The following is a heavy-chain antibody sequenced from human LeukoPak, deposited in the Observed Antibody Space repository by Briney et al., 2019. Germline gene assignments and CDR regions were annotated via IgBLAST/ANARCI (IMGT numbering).Heavy chain of an antibody. CDR1: GFIVSTYA. V-gene: IGHV3-23*01. D-gene: IGHD5-18*01. CDR2: VSGDGVKT. CDR3: VKEGEGYSYNPKTGPPS. J-gene: IGHJ4*02. Sequence: GRSLRLSCAASGFIVSTYAMSWVRQAPGKGPEWVSAVSGDGVKTFYADSVKGRFTISRDNSKETVYLQLNSLRDGDTAVYYCVKEGEGYSYNPKTGPPSWGQGTLVTVSS.